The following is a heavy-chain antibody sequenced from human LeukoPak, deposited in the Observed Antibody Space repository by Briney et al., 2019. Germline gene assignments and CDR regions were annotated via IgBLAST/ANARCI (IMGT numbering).Heavy chain of an antibody. CDR1: GFTFSSYE. Sequence: PGGSLRLSCAASGFTFSSYEMNWVRQAPGKGLDWLSYISSSGRTIYYADSVKGRFTISRDNSKNPLYLQMNSLRAEDTAVYYCAKVGEYCSGGSCYYYYYYMDVWGKGTTVTVSS. CDR3: AKVGEYCSGGSCYYYYYYMDV. J-gene: IGHJ6*03. V-gene: IGHV3-48*03. D-gene: IGHD2-15*01. CDR2: ISSSGRTI.